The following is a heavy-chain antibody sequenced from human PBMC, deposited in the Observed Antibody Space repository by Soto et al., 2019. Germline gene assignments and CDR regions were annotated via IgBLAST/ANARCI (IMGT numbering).Heavy chain of an antibody. Sequence: SETLSLTCTVSGASIRGFYWTWIRKSAGKGLEWIGRIYATGTTDYNPSLKSRVMMSVDTSKKQFSLKLRSVTAADTAVYYCVRDGTKTLRDWFDPWGQGISVTVSS. CDR1: GASIRGFY. J-gene: IGHJ5*02. CDR3: VRDGTKTLRDWFDP. D-gene: IGHD1-1*01. V-gene: IGHV4-4*07. CDR2: IYATGTT.